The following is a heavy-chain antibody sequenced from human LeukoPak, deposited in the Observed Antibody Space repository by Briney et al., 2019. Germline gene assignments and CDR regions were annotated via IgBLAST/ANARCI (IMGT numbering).Heavy chain of an antibody. CDR3: GKGLNRDYSGIGDH. Sequence: GGSLRLSRAASGFTFNNYAMSWVRQAPGKGLEWVSSMSGSGVDTYYADSMRGRFTISRDNSENKLYLQANSLRAEDTAVYYCGKGLNRDYSGIGDHWGQGTLVTVSS. CDR1: GFTFNNYA. J-gene: IGHJ4*02. D-gene: IGHD5-12*01. V-gene: IGHV3-23*01. CDR2: MSGSGVDT.